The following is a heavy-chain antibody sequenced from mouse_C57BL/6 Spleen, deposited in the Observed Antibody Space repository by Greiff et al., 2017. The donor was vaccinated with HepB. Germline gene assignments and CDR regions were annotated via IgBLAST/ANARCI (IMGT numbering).Heavy chain of an antibody. CDR3: APFPYYGSSYDAMDY. CDR2: IDPSDSYT. CDR1: GYTFTSYW. Sequence: QVQLQQPGAELVKPGASVKLSCKASGYTFTSYWMQWVKQRPGQGLEWIGEIDPSDSYTNYNQKFKGKATLTVDTSSSTAYMQLSSLTSEDSAVYYGAPFPYYGSSYDAMDYWGQGTSVTVSS. D-gene: IGHD1-1*01. V-gene: IGHV1-50*01. J-gene: IGHJ4*01.